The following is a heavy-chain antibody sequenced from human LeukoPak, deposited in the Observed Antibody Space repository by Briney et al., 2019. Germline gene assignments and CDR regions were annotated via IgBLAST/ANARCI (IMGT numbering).Heavy chain of an antibody. CDR1: GFSFNSYW. Sequence: GGSLRLSCEVSGFSFNSYWMSWVSQAPGKGLEWVANINGDGREEYYVDSVKGRFTVSRDNAKNSLYLQLNSLGAEDTAVYYCARDRIAAAGVRWGQGTLVTVSS. CDR3: ARDRIAAAGVR. V-gene: IGHV3-7*01. D-gene: IGHD6-13*01. J-gene: IGHJ4*02. CDR2: INGDGREE.